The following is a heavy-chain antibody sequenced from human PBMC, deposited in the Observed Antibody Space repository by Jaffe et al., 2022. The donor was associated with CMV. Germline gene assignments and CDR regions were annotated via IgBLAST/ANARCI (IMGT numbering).Heavy chain of an antibody. V-gene: IGHV3-11*01. CDR1: GFTFSDYY. D-gene: IGHD3-10*01. CDR3: ARDYYGAGSYGWFDP. CDR2: VSGSGSNI. Sequence: QVQLVESGGGLVKPGGSLRLSCAASGFTFSDYYMSWIRQAPGEGLEWISYVSGSGSNINYADSVKGRFTVSRDNARKSLYLQMNSLRAEDTAVYYCARDYYGAGSYGWFDPWGQGTLVTVSS. J-gene: IGHJ5*02.